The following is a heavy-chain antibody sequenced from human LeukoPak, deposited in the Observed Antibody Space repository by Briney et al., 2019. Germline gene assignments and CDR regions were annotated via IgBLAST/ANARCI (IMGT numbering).Heavy chain of an antibody. Sequence: SETLSLTCTVSGGSISSYYWNWTRQPPGKGLEWIGYIYYSGSTSYNPSLKSRVTISLDTSKHQFSLKLNSVTAADTAVYYCARHAYCGGDCFGGAFEIWGQGTMVTVSS. CDR2: IYYSGST. D-gene: IGHD2-21*02. J-gene: IGHJ3*02. V-gene: IGHV4-59*08. CDR3: ARHAYCGGDCFGGAFEI. CDR1: GGSISSYY.